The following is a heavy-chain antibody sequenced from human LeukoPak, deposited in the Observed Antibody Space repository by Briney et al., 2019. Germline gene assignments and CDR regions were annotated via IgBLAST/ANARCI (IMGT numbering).Heavy chain of an antibody. D-gene: IGHD2-21*02. CDR1: GFTFSSYA. CDR3: EKDLGGSGDYRPY. Sequence: GGSLRLSCAASGFTFSSYAMSWVRQAPGKGLEWVSAISGSDGSTYYADSVKGRFTISRDNSKNTLYLQMNSLSAEDTAVYYCEKDLGGSGDYRPYWGQGSVVTVSS. J-gene: IGHJ4*02. CDR2: ISGSDGST. V-gene: IGHV3-23*01.